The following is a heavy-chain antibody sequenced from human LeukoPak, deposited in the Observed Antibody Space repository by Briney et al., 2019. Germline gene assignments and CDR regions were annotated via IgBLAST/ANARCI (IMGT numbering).Heavy chain of an antibody. D-gene: IGHD6-6*01. CDR1: GYTFTSNY. V-gene: IGHV1-46*01. Sequence: ASVKVSCKASGYTFTSNYIHWVRQAPGQGLEWMGMIYPRDGSTSYAQKFQGRVTSTRDTSASTAYMYLSSLRSEDTAVYYCARLPYSSSAPFDYWGQGTLVTVSS. CDR2: IYPRDGST. CDR3: ARLPYSSSAPFDY. J-gene: IGHJ4*02.